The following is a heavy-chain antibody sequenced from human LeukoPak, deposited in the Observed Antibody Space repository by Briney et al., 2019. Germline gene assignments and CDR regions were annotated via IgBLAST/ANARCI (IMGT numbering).Heavy chain of an antibody. CDR2: INYSGAT. D-gene: IGHD3-3*01. CDR1: GGSFSNYH. V-gene: IGHV4-34*01. J-gene: IGHJ4*02. CDR3: ARLGSYCDFWSGYSSLGYFDF. Sequence: SETLSLTCAVYGGSFSNYHWSWIRQPPGKGLEWIGEINYSGATTYNPSLKSRVTISLDTSKNQFSLKLSSVTAADTAVYYCARLGSYCDFWSGYSSLGYFDFWGQGTLVTVSS.